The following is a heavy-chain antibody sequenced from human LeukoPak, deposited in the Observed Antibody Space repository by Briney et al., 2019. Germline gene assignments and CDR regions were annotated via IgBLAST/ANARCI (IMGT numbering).Heavy chain of an antibody. CDR3: ARALAAAVDY. D-gene: IGHD6-13*01. Sequence: SETLSLTCTVSGGSISSHYWSWIRQPPGKGLEWIGYIYYSGSTNYNPSLKSRVTISVDTSKNQFSLKLSSVAAADTAVYYCARALAAAVDYWGQGTLVTVSS. CDR1: GGSISSHY. V-gene: IGHV4-59*11. CDR2: IYYSGST. J-gene: IGHJ4*02.